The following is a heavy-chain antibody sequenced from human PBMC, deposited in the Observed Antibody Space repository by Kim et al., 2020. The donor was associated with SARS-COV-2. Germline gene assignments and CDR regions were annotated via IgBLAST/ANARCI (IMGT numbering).Heavy chain of an antibody. Sequence: KGRSTISRDNSKNPLYLQMNSLRAEDTAVYYCAKDLFPYIVVVVAATFHYWGQGTLVTVSS. D-gene: IGHD2-15*01. V-gene: IGHV3-23*01. CDR3: AKDLFPYIVVVVAATFHY. J-gene: IGHJ4*02.